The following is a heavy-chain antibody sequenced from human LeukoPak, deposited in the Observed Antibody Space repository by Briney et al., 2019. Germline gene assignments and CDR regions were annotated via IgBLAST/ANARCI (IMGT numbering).Heavy chain of an antibody. CDR3: ARGGRIAAAGAYYYYYMDV. CDR2: MNPNSGNT. Sequence: AASVKVSCKASGYTFTSYDINWVRQATGQGLEWMGWMNPNSGNTGYAQKFQGRVTITRNTSISTAYMELSSLRSEDTAVYYCARGGRIAAAGAYYYYYMDVWGKGTTVTVSS. V-gene: IGHV1-8*03. D-gene: IGHD6-13*01. CDR1: GYTFTSYD. J-gene: IGHJ6*03.